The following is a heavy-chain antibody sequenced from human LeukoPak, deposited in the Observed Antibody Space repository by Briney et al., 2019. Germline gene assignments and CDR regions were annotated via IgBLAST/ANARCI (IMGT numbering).Heavy chain of an antibody. CDR1: GFSFSSYA. Sequence: PGGSLRLSCAASGFSFSSYAMSWVRQAPGKGLEWVSGISYSGGSTYSADSVKGRFTISRDNSKNTLYLQMNSLRAEDTAVYYCAKDRGIVVVDGPNDYWGQGTLVTVSS. CDR2: ISYSGGST. J-gene: IGHJ4*02. CDR3: AKDRGIVVVDGPNDY. V-gene: IGHV3-23*01. D-gene: IGHD2-2*01.